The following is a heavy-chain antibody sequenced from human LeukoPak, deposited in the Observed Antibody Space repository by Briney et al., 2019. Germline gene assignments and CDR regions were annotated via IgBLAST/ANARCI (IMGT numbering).Heavy chain of an antibody. J-gene: IGHJ6*04. Sequence: PGGSLRLSCAASGFTFSSYSMNWVRQAPGKGLEWVSSISTSSSYIYYADSVKGRCTISRDNAKNSLYLQMSSLRAEDTAVYYCAELGITMIGGVWGKGTTVTISS. D-gene: IGHD3-10*02. CDR2: ISTSSSYI. V-gene: IGHV3-21*01. CDR3: AELGITMIGGV. CDR1: GFTFSSYS.